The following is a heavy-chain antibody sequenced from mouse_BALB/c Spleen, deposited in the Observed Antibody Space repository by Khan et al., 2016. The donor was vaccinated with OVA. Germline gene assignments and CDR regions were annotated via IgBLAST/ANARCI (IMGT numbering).Heavy chain of an antibody. Sequence: QVQLQQPGPGLVQSSQSLFITCTVSGFSLRSYGVHWVRQSPGKGLEWLGMIWCGGSTVYNATFISRLSMRKDQSKSQVFFKMNNLQASDTAIYYFARNRNGYFAYWRQGTTLTVSS. J-gene: IGHJ2*01. CDR2: IWCGGST. CDR1: GFSLRSYG. V-gene: IGHV2-2*02. CDR3: ARNRNGYFAY.